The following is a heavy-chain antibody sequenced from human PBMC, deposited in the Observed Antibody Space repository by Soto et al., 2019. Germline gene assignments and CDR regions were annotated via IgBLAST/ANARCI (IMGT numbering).Heavy chain of an antibody. CDR3: ARDYASRLGGSGNWFDY. D-gene: IGHD1-26*01. Sequence: QVQLQESGPGLMKPSETLSLTCTVSGASVSSGSNYWSWIRQPPGKGLEWVGYIYYSGSTSYNPSLKSGVNISADTSTNKFSLKLSSVTAADTAVYYCARDYASRLGGSGNWFDYWGQGTLVTGSS. CDR2: IYYSGST. J-gene: IGHJ4*02. V-gene: IGHV4-61*01. CDR1: GASVSSGSNY.